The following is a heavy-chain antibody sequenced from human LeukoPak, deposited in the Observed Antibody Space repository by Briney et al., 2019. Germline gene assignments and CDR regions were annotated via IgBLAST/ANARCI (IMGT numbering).Heavy chain of an antibody. CDR3: VLGGSGPFDY. D-gene: IGHD3-10*01. Sequence: SVKVSCKDSGGTFSSYAISWVRQAPGQGLEWMGRIIPIFGTANYAQKFQGRVTITTGESTSTAYMELSSLRSEDTAVYYCVLGGSGPFDYWGQGTLVTVSS. CDR1: GGTFSSYA. V-gene: IGHV1-69*05. J-gene: IGHJ4*02. CDR2: IIPIFGTA.